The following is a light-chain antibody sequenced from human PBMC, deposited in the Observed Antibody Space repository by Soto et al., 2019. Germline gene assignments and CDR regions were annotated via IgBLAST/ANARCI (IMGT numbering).Light chain of an antibody. J-gene: IGLJ2*01. Sequence: LTQPPSASGTPGQRVTISCSGSRSNIGSNYVYWYQQLPGTAPKLLICRNDQRPSGVPDRFSGSKSGTSASLAISGLRSEDEADYYCAAWDDSLSVVFGGGTKLTVL. V-gene: IGLV1-47*01. CDR3: AAWDDSLSVV. CDR2: RND. CDR1: RSNIGSNY.